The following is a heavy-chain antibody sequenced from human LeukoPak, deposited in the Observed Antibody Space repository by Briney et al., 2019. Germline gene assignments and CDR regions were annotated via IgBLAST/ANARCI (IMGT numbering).Heavy chain of an antibody. D-gene: IGHD3-22*01. CDR1: GYTFSSYG. CDR3: ARDGPDRAAWFDP. V-gene: IGHV1-18*01. J-gene: IGHJ5*02. Sequence: GASVKVSCKASGYTFSSYGISWVRQAPGQGLERMGWISDYNGNTNYAQKVQGRVTMTTDPFTSTAYMELRSRRSDDTAVYYCARDGPDRAAWFDPWGQGTLVTVSS. CDR2: ISDYNGNT.